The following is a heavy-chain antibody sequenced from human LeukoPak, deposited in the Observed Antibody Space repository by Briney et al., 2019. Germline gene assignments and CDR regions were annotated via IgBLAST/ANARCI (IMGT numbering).Heavy chain of an antibody. D-gene: IGHD4-17*01. V-gene: IGHV3-23*01. Sequence: PGGSLRLSCEASGFTFDDYAMSWVRQAPGKGLEWVSGISGSGGSTYYADSVKGRFTISRDNSKNTLYLQMNSLRAEDTAVYYCAKTGPTVTTPFDYWGQGTLVTVSS. CDR2: ISGSGGST. CDR3: AKTGPTVTTPFDY. CDR1: GFTFDDYA. J-gene: IGHJ4*02.